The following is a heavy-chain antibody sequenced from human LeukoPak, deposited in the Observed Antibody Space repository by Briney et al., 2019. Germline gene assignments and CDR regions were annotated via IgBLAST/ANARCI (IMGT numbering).Heavy chain of an antibody. CDR1: GFTFSSYS. V-gene: IGHV3-21*01. CDR3: AKVKYSSGWSLDY. D-gene: IGHD6-19*01. J-gene: IGHJ4*02. CDR2: ISSSSSYI. Sequence: GSLRLSCAASGFTFSSYSMNWVRQAPGKGLEWVSSISSSSSYIYYADSVKGRFTISRDNAKNSLYLQMNSLRAEDTAVYYCAKVKYSSGWSLDYWGQGTLVTVSS.